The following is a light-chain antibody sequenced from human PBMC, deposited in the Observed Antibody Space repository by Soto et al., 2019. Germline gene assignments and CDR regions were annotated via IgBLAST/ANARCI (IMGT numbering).Light chain of an antibody. CDR3: QQTYSTPPIT. J-gene: IGKJ5*01. Sequence: IQLTQSPSSLSASVGDRVTITCLSSQSIDTFLNWYQQKPGKAPKLLIYTASNLQGGVPSRFSGSGSGTDFTLTIDSLQPEDFATYYCQQTYSTPPITFGQGTRLEI. CDR1: QSIDTF. V-gene: IGKV1-39*01. CDR2: TAS.